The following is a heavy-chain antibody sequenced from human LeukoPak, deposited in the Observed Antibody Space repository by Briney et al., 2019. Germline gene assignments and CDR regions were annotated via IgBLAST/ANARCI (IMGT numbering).Heavy chain of an antibody. CDR3: ARDHRSSSGYYYGLDEGYFDY. CDR1: GSPISSSSYY. Sequence: SETLSLTCTVSGSPISSSSYYWGWIRQPPGKGLEWIGSISYSGSTYYNPSLKSRVTISVDTSKNQFPLKLSSVTAADTAVYYCARDHRSSSGYYYGLDEGYFDYWGQGTLVTVSS. CDR2: ISYSGST. D-gene: IGHD3-22*01. V-gene: IGHV4-39*06. J-gene: IGHJ4*02.